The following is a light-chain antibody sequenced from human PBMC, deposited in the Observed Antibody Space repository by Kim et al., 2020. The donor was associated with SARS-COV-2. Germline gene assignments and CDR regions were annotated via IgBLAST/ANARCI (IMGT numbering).Light chain of an antibody. CDR1: QSISTY. J-gene: IGKJ4*02. CDR3: QQSHTGPLLT. CDR2: AAS. V-gene: IGKV1-39*01. Sequence: DIQMTQSPSSLSASLGDRVTIACRASQSISTYLNWYQQKPGKAPKLLIYAASSLQSGVPSRFSGSGSGTDFTLTISSLQPEDFGTYYCQQSHTGPLLTFGGGTKVDIK.